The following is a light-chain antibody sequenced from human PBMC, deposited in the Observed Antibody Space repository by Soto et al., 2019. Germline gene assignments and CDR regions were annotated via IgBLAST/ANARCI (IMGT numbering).Light chain of an antibody. CDR3: CSHAGSSTYL. CDR2: EVS. CDR1: SSDVGGYNY. J-gene: IGLJ1*01. V-gene: IGLV2-8*01. Sequence: QSALTQPPSASGSPGQSVTISCAGTSSDVGGYNYVSWYQQYPGKGPKLMIYEVSERPSGVPDRFSGSKSGNTAYLTISGLQTDDEADYYCCSHAGSSTYLFGTGTKVTVL.